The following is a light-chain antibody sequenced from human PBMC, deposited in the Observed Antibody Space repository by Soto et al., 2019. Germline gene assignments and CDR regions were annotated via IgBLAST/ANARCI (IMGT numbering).Light chain of an antibody. CDR3: QHNNGYSWT. Sequence: DIQMTQSPSSLSASVGDRVTITCRASQSISSYLNWYQQKPGKAPKLLIYAASSLQSGVPSRFSGSGSGTDFTLTISSLQPDDFATYYCQHNNGYSWTFGQGPKVDIK. V-gene: IGKV1-39*01. CDR2: AAS. CDR1: QSISSY. J-gene: IGKJ1*01.